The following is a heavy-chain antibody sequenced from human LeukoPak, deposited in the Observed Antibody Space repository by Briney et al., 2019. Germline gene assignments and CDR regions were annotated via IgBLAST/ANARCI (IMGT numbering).Heavy chain of an antibody. J-gene: IGHJ6*02. Sequence: GGSLRLSCAASGFTFSSYAMHWVRQAPGKGLEWVAVISYDGSNKYYADSVKGRFTISRDNSKNTLYLQMNSMRTEDTAVYYCARDYSAQPFGPNGMDVWGQGTTVTVSS. V-gene: IGHV3-30-3*01. CDR1: GFTFSSYA. CDR2: ISYDGSNK. CDR3: ARDYSAQPFGPNGMDV. D-gene: IGHD2-15*01.